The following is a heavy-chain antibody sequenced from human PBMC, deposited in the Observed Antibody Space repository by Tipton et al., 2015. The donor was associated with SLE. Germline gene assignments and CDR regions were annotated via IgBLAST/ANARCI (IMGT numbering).Heavy chain of an antibody. CDR3: ARECSGSGCLDY. D-gene: IGHD3-10*02. CDR2: ISANNGDT. V-gene: IGHV1-18*01. J-gene: IGHJ4*02. Sequence: QLVQSGAEAKKPGASVKVSCKASGYTFTSYGISWVRQAPGQGLEWMGWISANNGDTKYAQRFQGRVTMTTDTSTSTTYMALRSPRSDDTATYYCARECSGSGCLDYWGQGTLVTVSS. CDR1: GYTFTSYG.